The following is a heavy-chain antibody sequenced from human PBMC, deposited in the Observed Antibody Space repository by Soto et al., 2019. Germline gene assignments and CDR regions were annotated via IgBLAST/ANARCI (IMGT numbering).Heavy chain of an antibody. Sequence: GGSLRLSCAASGFTFSCYAMRWVRQAPDKGLEWVAIISYDGNSQHYADPVKGRFTVSRDSSKNTLFLQMNSLKPEDTAVYYYDSSGYYFDYWGQGTLVTVSS. CDR2: ISYDGNSQ. V-gene: IGHV3-30-3*01. CDR1: GFTFSCYA. D-gene: IGHD3-22*01. J-gene: IGHJ4*02. CDR3: DSSGYYFDY.